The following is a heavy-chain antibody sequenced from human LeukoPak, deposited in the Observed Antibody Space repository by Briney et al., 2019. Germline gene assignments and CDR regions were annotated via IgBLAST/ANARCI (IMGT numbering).Heavy chain of an antibody. CDR2: ISWNSDNI. J-gene: IGHJ4*02. CDR1: GFTFGDYA. D-gene: IGHD1-7*01. V-gene: IGHV3-9*01. CDR3: AKGRTGSTYSTLDY. Sequence: PGGSLRLSCAASGFTFGDYAMHWVRQAPGKGLEWVSGISWNSDNIGYADSVKGRFTISRDNAKNSLYLQMNSLRTEDTAVYYCAKGRTGSTYSTLDYWGQGTLVTVSS.